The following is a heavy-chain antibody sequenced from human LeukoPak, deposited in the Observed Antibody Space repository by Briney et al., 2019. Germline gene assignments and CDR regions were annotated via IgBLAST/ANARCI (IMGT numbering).Heavy chain of an antibody. J-gene: IGHJ4*02. CDR2: IYPSGST. CDR1: GGSITTYY. Sequence: SETLSLTCTVSGGSITTYYWSWIRQPAGKGLEWIGRIYPSGSTHYNPSLKSRVTMSVDTSKNQLSLKLSSVTAADTAVYYCAREYCSSTSCYDPHFDYWGQGTLVTVSS. CDR3: AREYCSSTSCYDPHFDY. D-gene: IGHD2-2*01. V-gene: IGHV4-4*07.